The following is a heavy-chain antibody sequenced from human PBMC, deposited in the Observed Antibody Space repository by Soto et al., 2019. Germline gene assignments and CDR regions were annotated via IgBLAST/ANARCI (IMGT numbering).Heavy chain of an antibody. CDR1: GYTFTSYD. V-gene: IGHV1-8*01. J-gene: IGHJ6*02. Sequence: QVQLVQSGAEVKKPGASVKVSCKASGYTFTSYDINWVRQATGQGLEWMGWMNPNSGNTGYAQKFQGRVTMTRSTSISTAYMELSSLRSEDTAVYYCARVRRDGYNWDYSYYGMDVWGQGTTVTVSS. CDR2: MNPNSGNT. D-gene: IGHD5-12*01. CDR3: ARVRRDGYNWDYSYYGMDV.